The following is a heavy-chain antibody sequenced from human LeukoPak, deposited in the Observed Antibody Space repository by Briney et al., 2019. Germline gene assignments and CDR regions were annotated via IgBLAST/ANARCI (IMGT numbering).Heavy chain of an antibody. CDR2: IYYSGST. CDR3: ARVKYNWNHAYYYYYMDV. D-gene: IGHD1-20*01. CDR1: GGSISSYY. Sequence: SETLSLTCTVSGGSISSYYWSWIRQPPGKGPEWIGYIYYSGSTNYNPSLKSRVTISVDTSKNQFSLKLSSVTAADTAVYYCARVKYNWNHAYYYYYMDVWGKGTTVTVSS. J-gene: IGHJ6*03. V-gene: IGHV4-59*01.